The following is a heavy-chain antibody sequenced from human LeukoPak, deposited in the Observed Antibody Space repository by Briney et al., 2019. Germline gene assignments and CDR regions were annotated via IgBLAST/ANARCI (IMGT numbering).Heavy chain of an antibody. J-gene: IGHJ4*02. CDR2: ISSSGST. CDR1: GGSISSDY. Sequence: SETLSLTCTVSGGSISSDYWNWIRQPPGSGLEWIGYISSSGSTTYNPSLKSRVTISGDTSRNQFSLKLRSVIAADTAVYYCARAVGLGAVGDYWGQGTLVTVSS. D-gene: IGHD6-19*01. CDR3: ARAVGLGAVGDY. V-gene: IGHV4-59*01.